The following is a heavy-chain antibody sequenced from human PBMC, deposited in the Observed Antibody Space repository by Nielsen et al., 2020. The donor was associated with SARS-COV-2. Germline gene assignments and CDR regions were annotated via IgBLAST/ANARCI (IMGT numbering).Heavy chain of an antibody. CDR1: GYTFSSYA. CDR3: ARDLLRYFDWLTNSNYYYYGMDV. Sequence: ASVKVSCKASGYTFSSYAIHWVRQVPGQRLEWMGWINAGNGNTKYSQKFQGRVTITRDTSASTAYMELSSLRSEDTAVYYCARDLLRYFDWLTNSNYYYYGMDVWGQGTTVTVSS. J-gene: IGHJ6*02. CDR2: INAGNGNT. V-gene: IGHV1-3*01. D-gene: IGHD3-9*01.